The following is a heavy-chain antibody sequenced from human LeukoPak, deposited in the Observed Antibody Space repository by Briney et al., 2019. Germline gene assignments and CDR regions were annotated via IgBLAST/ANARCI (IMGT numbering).Heavy chain of an antibody. CDR3: ARDTAPIGQLGYGGPFDY. D-gene: IGHD2-2*01. Sequence: PSETLTLTCTVSGGSISSYYWSWIRQPAGKGLEWIGRIYTSGSTNYNPSLKSRVTISVDTSKNQFSLKLSSVTAADTAVYYCARDTAPIGQLGYGGPFDYWGQGTLVTVSS. V-gene: IGHV4-4*07. CDR2: IYTSGST. J-gene: IGHJ4*02. CDR1: GGSISSYY.